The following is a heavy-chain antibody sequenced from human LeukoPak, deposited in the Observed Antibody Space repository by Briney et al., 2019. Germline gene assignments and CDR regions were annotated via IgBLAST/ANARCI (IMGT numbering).Heavy chain of an antibody. D-gene: IGHD6-19*01. Sequence: GGSLRLSCAASGFTVSDNYMSWVRQAPGEGLEWVSTIYSGGTTYYADSVKGRFTISRDSPKNTLYLQMDSLRAGDTAVYYCARYWQWLGSSDYWGRGTLVTVSS. CDR2: IYSGGTT. J-gene: IGHJ4*02. CDR3: ARYWQWLGSSDY. V-gene: IGHV3-66*01. CDR1: GFTVSDNY.